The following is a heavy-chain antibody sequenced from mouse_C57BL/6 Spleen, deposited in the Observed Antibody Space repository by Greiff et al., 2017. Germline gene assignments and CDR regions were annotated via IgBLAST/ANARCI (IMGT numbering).Heavy chain of an antibody. CDR3: ARRGPCNWDENAMDY. CDR1: GFTFSDYG. J-gene: IGHJ4*01. Sequence: EVMLVESGGGLVKPGGSLKLSCAASGFTFSDYGMHWVRQAPEKGLEWVAYISSGSSTIYYADTVKGRCTISRDTAKNTLFLQMTSLRSEDTAMYYCARRGPCNWDENAMDYWGQGTSVTVSS. CDR2: ISSGSSTI. V-gene: IGHV5-17*01. D-gene: IGHD4-1*02.